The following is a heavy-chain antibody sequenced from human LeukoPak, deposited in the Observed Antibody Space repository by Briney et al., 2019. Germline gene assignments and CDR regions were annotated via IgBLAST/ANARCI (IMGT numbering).Heavy chain of an antibody. V-gene: IGHV3-74*01. CDR3: ARDYGRSRDYGMDV. CDR1: GFTFSNYW. J-gene: IGHJ6*02. Sequence: GGSLRLSCAASGFTFSNYWMHWVRQAPGKGLVWVSRINSDGSSTTYADSVRGRFTISRDNAKNTLYLQMNSLRAEDTAVYYCARDYGRSRDYGMDVWGQGATVTVSS. CDR2: INSDGSST. D-gene: IGHD3-10*01.